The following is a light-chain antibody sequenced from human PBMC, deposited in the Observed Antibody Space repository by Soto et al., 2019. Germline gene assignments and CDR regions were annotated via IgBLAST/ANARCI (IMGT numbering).Light chain of an antibody. V-gene: IGKV1-5*03. Sequence: DIQMTQSPSTLSASVGDRVTITCRASQSISSWLAWYQQKPGKAPKLLIYNASNLDSGVPSRFSGSGSGTEFTLTISSLQPDDFATYYCQQYNSFALTFGGGTKVESK. CDR1: QSISSW. CDR2: NAS. J-gene: IGKJ4*01. CDR3: QQYNSFALT.